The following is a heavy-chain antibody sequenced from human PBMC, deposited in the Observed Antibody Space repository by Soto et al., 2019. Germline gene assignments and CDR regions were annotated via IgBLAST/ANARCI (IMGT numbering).Heavy chain of an antibody. D-gene: IGHD5-12*01. Sequence: QVQLVQSGAEVKKPGSSGKFSCKASGGTFNSYVFTGGRQAPGQGLEWMGGIISIFGTPNYGQKFQGRVTITADESTSTGFMELSSLTSEDTAIYYCARDLGSGYDPGDYWGQGTLVTVSS. V-gene: IGHV1-69*12. CDR3: ARDLGSGYDPGDY. J-gene: IGHJ4*02. CDR2: IISIFGTP. CDR1: GGTFNSYV.